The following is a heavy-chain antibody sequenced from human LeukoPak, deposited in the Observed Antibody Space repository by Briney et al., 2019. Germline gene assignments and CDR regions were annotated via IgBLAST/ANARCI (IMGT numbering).Heavy chain of an antibody. CDR3: ARGRSYGSGIYYGMDV. CDR1: GFTFSSYG. V-gene: IGHV3-30*03. Sequence: PGGSLRLSCAASGFTFSSYGMHWVRQAPGKGLEWVAVISFDGSNKYYVDSVKGRFTISRDNAKNTLYLQMNSLRAEDTAVYYCARGRSYGSGIYYGMDVWGQGTTVTVSS. D-gene: IGHD3-10*01. J-gene: IGHJ6*02. CDR2: ISFDGSNK.